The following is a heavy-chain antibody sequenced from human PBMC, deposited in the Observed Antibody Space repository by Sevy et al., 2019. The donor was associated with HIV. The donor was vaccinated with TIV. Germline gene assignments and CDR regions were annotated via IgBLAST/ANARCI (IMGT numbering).Heavy chain of an antibody. V-gene: IGHV4-59*01. CDR3: ASGSGELGS. CDR2: MYDSGST. CDR1: GGSISSYY. Sequence: SETLSLTCTVSGGSISSYYWTWIRQPPEKGLEWIGCMYDSGSTNYNPSLNSRVTISVDTSKNQLSLKLSSVTAADTAVYYCASGSGELGSWGKGTLVTVSS. J-gene: IGHJ5*02. D-gene: IGHD1-26*01.